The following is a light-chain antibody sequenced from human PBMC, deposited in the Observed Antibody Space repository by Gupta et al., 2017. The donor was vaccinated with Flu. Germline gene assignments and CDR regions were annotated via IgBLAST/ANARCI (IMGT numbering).Light chain of an antibody. CDR2: AAS. Sequence: AIRMTQSPSSFSASTGDRLTITCRASQGISSYLAWYQQKPGKAPKLLIYAASTGKSGVPSRFSGSGSGTDFTLTISGRQSEDFATYYCQHEDSSPFTFGQGTKVDIK. V-gene: IGKV1-8*01. CDR1: QGISSY. CDR3: QHEDSSPFT. J-gene: IGKJ2*01.